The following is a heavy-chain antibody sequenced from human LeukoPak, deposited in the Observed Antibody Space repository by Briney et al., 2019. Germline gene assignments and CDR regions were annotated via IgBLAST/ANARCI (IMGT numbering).Heavy chain of an antibody. CDR2: IYPRDSEI. CDR3: ARPAYSSSLSSHFDP. CDR1: GYSFSTYW. D-gene: IGHD6-13*01. J-gene: IGHJ5*02. Sequence: GESLKISCEGSGYSFSTYWIAWVRQMPGKGLEWMGSIYPRDSEIRYSPSFQGQVTISADNSISTAYLQGSSLKASDTAMYYCARPAYSSSLSSHFDPGGQGTLVTVSS. V-gene: IGHV5-51*01.